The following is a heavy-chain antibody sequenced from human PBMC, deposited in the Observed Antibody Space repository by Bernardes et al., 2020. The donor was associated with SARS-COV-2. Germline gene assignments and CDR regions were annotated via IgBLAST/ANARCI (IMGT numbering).Heavy chain of an antibody. D-gene: IGHD4-17*01. V-gene: IGHV1-8*01. J-gene: IGHJ1*01. CDR2: LTPNSGHT. CDR1: GYSFTAYD. CDR3: ATSLNYGVLFQH. Sequence: ASVKVSCKASGYSFTAYDINWVRQAPGQGLEWMGWLTPNSGHTGYPQKFQGRVTVTRNTSINTAYLELNSLTSEDTAIYYCATSLNYGVLFQHWGQGTLVTVSS.